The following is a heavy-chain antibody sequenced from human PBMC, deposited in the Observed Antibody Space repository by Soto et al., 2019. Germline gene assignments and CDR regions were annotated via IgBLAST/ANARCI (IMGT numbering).Heavy chain of an antibody. V-gene: IGHV1-2*02. Sequence: QVQLVQSGAEVKKPGASVKVSCKASGYTFTGYYMHWVRQAPGQGLEWMGWINPNSGGTNYAQKFQGRVTMTRDTSISTAYMELRSLRSDDTAVYYCARGGARSNPDVGHYYGMDVWGQGTTVTVSS. J-gene: IGHJ6*02. CDR3: ARGGARSNPDVGHYYGMDV. CDR2: INPNSGGT. CDR1: GYTFTGYY. D-gene: IGHD4-4*01.